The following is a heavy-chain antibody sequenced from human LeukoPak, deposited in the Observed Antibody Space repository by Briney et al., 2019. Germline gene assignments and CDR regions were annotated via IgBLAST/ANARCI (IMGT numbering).Heavy chain of an antibody. CDR1: GFTFSSYG. V-gene: IGHV3-30*02. CDR3: AKVAEQWLDKSYYYYYYMDV. Sequence: GGSLRLSCAASGFTFSSYGMHWVRQAPGKGLEWVAFIRYDGSNKYYADSVKGRFTIPRDNSKNTLYLQMNSLRAEDTAVYYCAKVAEQWLDKSYYYYYYMDVWGKGTTVTVSS. D-gene: IGHD6-19*01. J-gene: IGHJ6*03. CDR2: IRYDGSNK.